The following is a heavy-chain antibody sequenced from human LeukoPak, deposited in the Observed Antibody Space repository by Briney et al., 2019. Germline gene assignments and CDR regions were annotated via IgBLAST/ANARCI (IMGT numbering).Heavy chain of an antibody. D-gene: IGHD3-10*01. J-gene: IGHJ5*02. CDR3: ARDPADSGSYYAGDP. CDR1: GGPFSTYY. V-gene: IGHV4-34*01. Sequence: SETLSLTCAVYGGPFSTYYWNWVRQSPGKGLEWIGEINHSGSTNYNPSLKSRVTISVDTSKNQFSLKLSSVTAADTAVYYCARDPADSGSYYAGDPWGQGTLVTVSS. CDR2: INHSGST.